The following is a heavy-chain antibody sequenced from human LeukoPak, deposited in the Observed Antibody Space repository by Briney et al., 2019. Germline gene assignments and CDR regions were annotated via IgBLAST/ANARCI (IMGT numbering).Heavy chain of an antibody. V-gene: IGHV1-8*03. D-gene: IGHD4-17*01. CDR3: ARQGNWVTKYFDY. Sequence: ASVKVSCKASGYPFTTYDVHWVRQAPGQGLEWMGWMSPTSDKTGFAQKFQGRVTITRDTSISTVYMELRTLTSEDTAVYYCARQGNWVTKYFDYWGQGTLVTVSS. CDR1: GYPFTTYD. CDR2: MSPTSDKT. J-gene: IGHJ4*02.